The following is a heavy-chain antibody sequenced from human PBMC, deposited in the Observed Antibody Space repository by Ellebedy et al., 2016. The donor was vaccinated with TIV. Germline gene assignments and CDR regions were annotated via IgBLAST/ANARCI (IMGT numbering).Heavy chain of an antibody. Sequence: MPSETLSLTCTVSGGSISSSSYYWGWIRQPPGKGLEWIGSIYYSGSTYYNPSLRSRVTTSVDTSKNQFSLKLRSVTAADTAVYYCARREDGEYHFDDWGQGSLVTVSS. CDR2: IYYSGST. V-gene: IGHV4-39*01. D-gene: IGHD3-10*01. J-gene: IGHJ4*02. CDR1: GGSISSSSYY. CDR3: ARREDGEYHFDD.